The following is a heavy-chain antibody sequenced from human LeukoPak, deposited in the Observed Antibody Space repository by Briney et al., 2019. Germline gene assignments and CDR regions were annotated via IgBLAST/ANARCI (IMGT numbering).Heavy chain of an antibody. CDR1: GFTFSSYS. D-gene: IGHD1-1*01. J-gene: IGHJ3*02. CDR2: ISSSSSYI. CDR3: ARFNPQQGAFDI. V-gene: IGHV3-21*01. Sequence: GGSLRLSCAASGFTFSSYSMNWVRQAPGKGLEWVSSISSSSSYIYYADSVKGRFTISRDNAKNSLYLQMNSLRAEDTAVYYCARFNPQQGAFDIWGQGTMVTVSS.